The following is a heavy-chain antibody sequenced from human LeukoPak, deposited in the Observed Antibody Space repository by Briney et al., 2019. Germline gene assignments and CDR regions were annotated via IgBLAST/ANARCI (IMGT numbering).Heavy chain of an antibody. J-gene: IGHJ4*02. CDR3: VRGFYDSSGYSAPFDS. CDR1: GGSISGYY. D-gene: IGHD3-22*01. CDR2: IYYTGST. V-gene: IGHV4-59*01. Sequence: PSETLSLTCTVSGGSISGYYWNWIRQPPEKGLEWIGYIYYTGSTKYNPSLESRVTMSVDTSKNQFFLNLSSVTAADTAVYHCVRGFYDSSGYSAPFDSWGQGTLVTVSP.